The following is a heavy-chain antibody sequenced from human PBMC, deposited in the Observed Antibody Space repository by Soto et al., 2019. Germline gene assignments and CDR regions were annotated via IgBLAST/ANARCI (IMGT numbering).Heavy chain of an antibody. Sequence: PGGSLRLSCAASGFILSNAWINWVRQAPGKGLEWVGRIKSKADGGTTDFAAPVKGRFAISRDDSKKMMYMEMSSLRTEDTAVYYCTTDYYINMPIDRFDYRGHGTLVTVS. CDR2: IKSKADGGTT. D-gene: IGHD3-10*01. CDR1: GFILSNAW. CDR3: TTDYYINMPIDRFDY. V-gene: IGHV3-15*07. J-gene: IGHJ4*01.